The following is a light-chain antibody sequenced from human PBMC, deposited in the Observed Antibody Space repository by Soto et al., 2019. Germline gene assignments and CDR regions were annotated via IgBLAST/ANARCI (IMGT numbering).Light chain of an antibody. V-gene: IGKV3-20*01. J-gene: IGKJ2*01. CDR3: QQYFGSLYT. Sequence: SVLTQSPGTLSLSPGEGATLSCRTSQSISSTYLAWYQQRPGQAPRLLIYAASSRATGIPGRFSGSGSETDFTLTISRLEPEDFAVYYCQQYFGSLYTFGQGTKLEIK. CDR2: AAS. CDR1: QSISSTY.